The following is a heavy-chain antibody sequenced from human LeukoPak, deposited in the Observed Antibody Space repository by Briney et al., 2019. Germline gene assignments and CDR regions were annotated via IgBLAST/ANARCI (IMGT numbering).Heavy chain of an antibody. CDR3: ARSLGETTFDW. J-gene: IGHJ4*02. D-gene: IGHD3-16*01. CDR2: IYYDGSKK. V-gene: IGHV3-33*01. Sequence: HSGGSLRLSCVASGFTFRNYGMHWIRQAPGKGLEWVSVIYYDGSKKYCADFVKGRFAISRDNSKNVVYLQMDSLRAEDTAFYYCARSLGETTFDWWGQGTLVTVPS. CDR1: GFTFRNYG.